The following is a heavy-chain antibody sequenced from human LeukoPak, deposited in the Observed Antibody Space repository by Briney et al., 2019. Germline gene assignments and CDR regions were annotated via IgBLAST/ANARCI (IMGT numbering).Heavy chain of an antibody. Sequence: GSSVKVSCKASGYTFTGYYMHWVRHAPGQGLEWRGWSNPNSGGTNYAQKFQGRVPMTRDTSISTAYTELSRLRSDDTAVYSCATSYYYDSSGYYYLFDYWGQGTLATVSS. CDR1: GYTFTGYY. J-gene: IGHJ4*02. V-gene: IGHV1-2*02. CDR3: ATSYYYDSSGYYYLFDY. CDR2: SNPNSGGT. D-gene: IGHD3-22*01.